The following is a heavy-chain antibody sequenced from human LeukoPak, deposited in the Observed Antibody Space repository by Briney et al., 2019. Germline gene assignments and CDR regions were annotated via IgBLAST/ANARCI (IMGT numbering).Heavy chain of an antibody. V-gene: IGHV3-21*01. CDR3: ARLPNPQQLANFDY. Sequence: GGSLRLSCAASGFTFSSYSMNWVRQAPGKGLEWVSSIRSSSSYIYYADSVKGRFTISRDNAKNSLYLQMNSLRAEDTAVYYCARLPNPQQLANFDYWGQGTLVTVSS. CDR1: GFTFSSYS. CDR2: IRSSSSYI. J-gene: IGHJ4*02. D-gene: IGHD6-13*01.